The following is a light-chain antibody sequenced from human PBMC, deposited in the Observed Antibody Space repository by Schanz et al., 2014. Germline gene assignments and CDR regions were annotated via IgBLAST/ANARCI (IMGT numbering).Light chain of an antibody. V-gene: IGLV1-40*01. CDR2: GNS. CDR3: QSYDSSLSGSVV. CDR1: NSNVGSNY. J-gene: IGLJ2*01. Sequence: QSVLTQPPSASGTPGQRITISCSGSNSNVGSNYVYWFQQFPGTAPKLLIYGNSNRPSEVPDRFSGSKSGTSASLAITGLQAEDEADYYCQSYDSSLSGSVVFGGGTKLTVL.